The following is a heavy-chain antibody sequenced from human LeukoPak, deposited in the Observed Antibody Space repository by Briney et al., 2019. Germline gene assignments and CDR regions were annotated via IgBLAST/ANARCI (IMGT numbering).Heavy chain of an antibody. J-gene: IGHJ4*02. Sequence: NPSETLSLTCTVSGGSSGSSSYYWSWIRQPPGKGLEWIGEINHSGSTNYNPSLKSRVTISVDTSKNQFSLKLSSVTAADTAVYYCARGRRPKRFLEWLPSYYFDYWGQGTLVTVSS. V-gene: IGHV4-39*07. CDR2: INHSGST. CDR3: ARGRRPKRFLEWLPSYYFDY. D-gene: IGHD3-3*01. CDR1: GGSSGSSSYY.